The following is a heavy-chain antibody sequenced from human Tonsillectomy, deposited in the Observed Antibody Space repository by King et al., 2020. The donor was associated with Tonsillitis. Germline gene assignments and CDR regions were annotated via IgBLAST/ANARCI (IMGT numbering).Heavy chain of an antibody. CDR1: GFTFSSYS. V-gene: IGHV3-21*01. Sequence: VQLVESGGGLVKPGGSLRLSCAASGFTFSSYSMNWVRQAPGKGLEWVSSISSSSSYIYYADLVKGRFTISRDNAKNSLYLQMNSLRAEDTAVYYCAGIQVGVNCSGGSCYSDYFDYWGQGTLVTVSS. CDR2: ISSSSSYI. D-gene: IGHD2-15*01. J-gene: IGHJ4*02. CDR3: AGIQVGVNCSGGSCYSDYFDY.